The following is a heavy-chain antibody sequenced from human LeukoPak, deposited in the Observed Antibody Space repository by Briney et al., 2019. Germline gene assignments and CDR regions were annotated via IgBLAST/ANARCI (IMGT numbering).Heavy chain of an antibody. Sequence: GGSLRLSCAASGFTFSSYGMHWVRQAPGKGLEWVAVISYDESNKYYADSVKGRFTISRDNSKDTLYLQMNSLRAEDTAVYYCAKDSGGYTYVFDYWGQGTLVTVSS. J-gene: IGHJ4*02. CDR2: ISYDESNK. CDR3: AKDSGGYTYVFDY. V-gene: IGHV3-30*18. CDR1: GFTFSSYG. D-gene: IGHD5-18*01.